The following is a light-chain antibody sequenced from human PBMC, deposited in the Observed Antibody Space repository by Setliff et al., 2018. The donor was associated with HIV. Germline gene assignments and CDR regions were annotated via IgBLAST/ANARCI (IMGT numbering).Light chain of an antibody. CDR2: DAI. CDR1: SSDIGAYNY. Sequence: QSALTQPRSVSGSPGQSVTFSCSGSSSDIGAYNYVSWYQQHPGKAPKLIISDAIRRPSGVPDRFSGSKSGNTASLTISGLQAEDEAEYYCCSYAGSYRYIFGSGTKVTVL. CDR3: CSYAGSYRYI. J-gene: IGLJ1*01. V-gene: IGLV2-11*01.